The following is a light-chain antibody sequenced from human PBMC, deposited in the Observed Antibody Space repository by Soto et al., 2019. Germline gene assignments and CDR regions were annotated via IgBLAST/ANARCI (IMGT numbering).Light chain of an antibody. J-gene: IGKJ4*01. CDR3: QPRTNWPPT. Sequence: EIVLTQSPATLSLSPGERATLSCRASQSVRNDLVWYHQTPGQAPRVLIYSASNRATGIPARFSGSGSGTDFTLTISSLAPEDVAVYYGQPRTNWPPTFGGGPKVEMK. V-gene: IGKV3-11*01. CDR1: QSVRND. CDR2: SAS.